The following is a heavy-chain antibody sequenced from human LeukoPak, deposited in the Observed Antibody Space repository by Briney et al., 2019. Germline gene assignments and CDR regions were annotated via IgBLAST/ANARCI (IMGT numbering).Heavy chain of an antibody. Sequence: SETLSLTCAVYGGSFSGYYWSWLRQPPGKGLEWIGEINHSGSTNYNPSLKSRVTISVDTSKNQFSLKLSSVTAADTAVYYCARGIADYYYYYYMDVWGKGTTVTVSS. CDR1: GGSFSGYY. CDR2: INHSGST. V-gene: IGHV4-34*01. J-gene: IGHJ6*03. D-gene: IGHD2-21*01. CDR3: ARGIADYYYYYYMDV.